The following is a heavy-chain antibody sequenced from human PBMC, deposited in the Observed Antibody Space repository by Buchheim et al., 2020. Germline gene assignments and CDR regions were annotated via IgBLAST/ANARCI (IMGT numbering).Heavy chain of an antibody. Sequence: QVQLVESGGGVVQPGRSLRLSCAASGFTFSSYGMHWVRQAPGKGLEWVAVIWYDGSNKYYADSVKGRFTISSDNSKNTLYLQMNSLRAEDTAVYYCARDPAGKQLVYWFDPWGQGTL. D-gene: IGHD6-6*01. CDR1: GFTFSSYG. CDR3: ARDPAGKQLVYWFDP. CDR2: IWYDGSNK. V-gene: IGHV3-33*01. J-gene: IGHJ5*02.